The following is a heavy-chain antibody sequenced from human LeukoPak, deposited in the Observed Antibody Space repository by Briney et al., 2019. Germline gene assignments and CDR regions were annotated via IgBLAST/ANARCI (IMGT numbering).Heavy chain of an antibody. CDR1: GGSINDFY. D-gene: IGHD1-26*01. CDR2: IFYSGSA. Sequence: SETLSLTCTVSGGSINDFYWTWIRQPPGKGLEWIGYIFYSGSANSNPSLESRVTISVDTSKNQFSLKLSSVTAADTAAYYCARLRSGSTPPPPHYYYGLDVWGQGTTIIVSS. CDR3: ARLRSGSTPPPPHYYYGLDV. V-gene: IGHV4-59*01. J-gene: IGHJ6*02.